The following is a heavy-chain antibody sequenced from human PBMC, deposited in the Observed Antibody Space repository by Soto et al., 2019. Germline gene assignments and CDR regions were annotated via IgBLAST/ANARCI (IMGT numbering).Heavy chain of an antibody. CDR2: INPSGGST. V-gene: IGHV1-46*01. CDR3: AGDPRIAAAGTRSYYYGMDV. D-gene: IGHD6-13*01. J-gene: IGHJ6*02. CDR1: GYTFTSYY. Sequence: GASVKVSCKASGYTFTSYYMHWVRQAPGQGLEWMGIINPSGGSTSYAQKFQGRVTMTRDTSTSTVYMELSSLRSEDTAVYYCAGDPRIAAAGTRSYYYGMDVWGQGTTVTVSS.